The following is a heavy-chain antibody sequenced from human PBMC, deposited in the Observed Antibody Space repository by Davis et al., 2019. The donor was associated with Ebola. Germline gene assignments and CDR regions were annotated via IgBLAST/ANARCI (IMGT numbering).Heavy chain of an antibody. V-gene: IGHV4-4*02. CDR3: ARGYYGGWFDP. J-gene: IGHJ5*02. D-gene: IGHD3-10*01. Sequence: MPSETLSLTCAVSGGSISSSNWWSWVRQPPGKGLEWIGEIYHSGSTNYNPSLKSRVTISVDTSKNQFSLKLSSVTAADTAVYYCARGYYGGWFDPWGQGTLVTVSS. CDR2: IYHSGST. CDR1: GGSISSSNW.